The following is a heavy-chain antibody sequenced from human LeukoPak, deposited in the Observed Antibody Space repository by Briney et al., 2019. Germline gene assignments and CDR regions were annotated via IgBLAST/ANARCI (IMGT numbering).Heavy chain of an antibody. V-gene: IGHV3-21*01. Sequence: GGSLRLSRAASGFTFSRYRMHWVRQAPGKGLEWVSSISSSSGDIFYADSVKGRFIISRDNAKESLYLQMNSLRVEDTAVYYCARDGPTGSNSFDYWGQGTLVSVSS. D-gene: IGHD5-24*01. CDR1: GFTFSRYR. CDR3: ARDGPTGSNSFDY. J-gene: IGHJ4*02. CDR2: ISSSSGDI.